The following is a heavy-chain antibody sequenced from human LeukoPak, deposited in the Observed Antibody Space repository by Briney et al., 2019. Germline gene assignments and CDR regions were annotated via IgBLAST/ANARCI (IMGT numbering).Heavy chain of an antibody. CDR2: IYYNGNT. J-gene: IGHJ5*02. D-gene: IGHD5-24*01. CDR3: SRHCCRDGYNFVP. V-gene: IGHV4-59*08. Sequence: SETLSLTCTVSGCSINNYYWSWIRQPPGKGLEYIGYIYYNGNTNYNPSLKSRVTMSVDASKNRFALSRASVTAADTAVYYWSRHCCRDGYNFVPWRQRTLDSVPS. CDR1: GCSINNYY.